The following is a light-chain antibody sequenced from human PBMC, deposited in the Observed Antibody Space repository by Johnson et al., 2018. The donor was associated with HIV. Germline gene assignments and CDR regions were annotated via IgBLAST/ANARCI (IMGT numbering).Light chain of an antibody. Sequence: QSVLTQPPSVSAAPGQKVTISCSGSSSNIGNNYVSWYQQLPGTAPKLLIYENNQRPSVIPDRFSGSKSGTSATLAITRLQTGDEADYYCATWHSSLTSGGVFGTGTKVTVL. J-gene: IGLJ1*01. CDR3: ATWHSSLTSGGV. CDR2: ENN. V-gene: IGLV1-51*01. CDR1: SSNIGNNY.